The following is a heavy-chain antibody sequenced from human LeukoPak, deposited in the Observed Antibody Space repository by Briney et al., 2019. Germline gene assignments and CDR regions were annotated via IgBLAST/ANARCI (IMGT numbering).Heavy chain of an antibody. J-gene: IGHJ4*02. Sequence: SVKVSCKASGGTFSSYTISWVRQAPGQGLEWMGRIIPILGIANYAQKFQGRVTIAADKSTSTAYMELSSLRSEDTAVYYCAREEPVGRWDYWGQGTLVTVSS. V-gene: IGHV1-69*04. CDR1: GGTFSSYT. D-gene: IGHD4-23*01. CDR2: IIPILGIA. CDR3: AREEPVGRWDY.